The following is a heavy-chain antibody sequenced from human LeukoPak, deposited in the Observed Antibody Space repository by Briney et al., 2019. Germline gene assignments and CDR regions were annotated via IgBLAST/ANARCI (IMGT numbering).Heavy chain of an antibody. CDR3: ARGGGLDV. CDR2: IKQDGSKK. J-gene: IGHJ6*02. V-gene: IGHV3-7*03. Sequence: GGSLRLSCAASGFTFSSYWMTWVRQAPGKGLEWVANIKQDGSKKSYVDSVKGRFTISRDNAKNSLYLQMSNLRAEDTAVYFCARGGGLDVWGQGATVTVSS. CDR1: GFTFSSYW. D-gene: IGHD3-16*01.